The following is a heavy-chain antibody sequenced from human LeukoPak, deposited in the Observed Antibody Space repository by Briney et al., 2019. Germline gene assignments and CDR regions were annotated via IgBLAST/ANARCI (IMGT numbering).Heavy chain of an antibody. Sequence: SETLSLTCTVSGDSISTYYWSWIRQPPGKGLEWIGYMYYSGSTNYNPSLKSRVTISLDTPKNQFSLRLNSVTAADTAVYYCARGVTGYGPYDYWGQGTLVTVSS. CDR2: MYYSGST. CDR3: ARGVTGYGPYDY. CDR1: GDSISTYY. D-gene: IGHD5-12*01. J-gene: IGHJ4*02. V-gene: IGHV4-59*01.